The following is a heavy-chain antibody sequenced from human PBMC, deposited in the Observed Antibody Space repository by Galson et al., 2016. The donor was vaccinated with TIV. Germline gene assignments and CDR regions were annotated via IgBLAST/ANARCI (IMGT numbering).Heavy chain of an antibody. V-gene: IGHV3-23*01. D-gene: IGHD3-22*01. CDR3: AKVDSSGVDYVRRLDF. Sequence: SLRLSCAASGFTFSSFAMTWVRQAPGKGLEWVSGISAGGGRTNYADSVKGRFTISRDNPKNTLYLQMSSLRAEDTAVYFCAKVDSSGVDYVRRLDFWGQGTLATVSS. CDR2: ISAGGGRT. CDR1: GFTFSSFA. J-gene: IGHJ4*02.